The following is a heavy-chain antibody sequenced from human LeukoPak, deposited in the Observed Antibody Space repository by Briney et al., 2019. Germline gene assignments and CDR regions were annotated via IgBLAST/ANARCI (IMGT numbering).Heavy chain of an antibody. CDR2: IYYSGST. CDR3: ARVFPPTGYYGMDV. D-gene: IGHD3-9*01. CDR1: GGSISSSSYY. J-gene: IGHJ6*02. V-gene: IGHV4-39*07. Sequence: SETLSLTCTVSGGSISSSSYYWGWIRQPPGKGLGWIGSIYYSGSTYYNPSLKSRVTISVDTSKNQFSLKLSSVTAADTAVYYCARVFPPTGYYGMDVWGQGTTVTVSS.